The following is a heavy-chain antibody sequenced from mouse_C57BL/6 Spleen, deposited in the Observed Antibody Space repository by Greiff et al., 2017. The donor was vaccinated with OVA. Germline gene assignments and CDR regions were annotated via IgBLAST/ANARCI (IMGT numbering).Heavy chain of an antibody. Sequence: VKLVESGPGLVQPSQSLSITCTVSGFSLTSYGVHWVRQSPGKGLEWLGVIWSGGSTDYNAAFISRLSISKDNSKSQVFFKMNSLQADDTAIYYCARKGWDRGDAMDYWGQGTSVTVSS. D-gene: IGHD3-3*01. CDR2: IWSGGST. CDR1: GFSLTSYG. J-gene: IGHJ4*01. V-gene: IGHV2-2*01. CDR3: ARKGWDRGDAMDY.